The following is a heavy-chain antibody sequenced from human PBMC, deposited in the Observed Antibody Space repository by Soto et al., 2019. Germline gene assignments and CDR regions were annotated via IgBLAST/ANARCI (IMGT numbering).Heavy chain of an antibody. CDR1: GGSISSGGYY. CDR2: IYYSGST. Sequence: TLSLTCPVSGGSISSGGYYWSWIRQHPGKGLEWIGYIYYSGSTYYNPSLKSRVTISVDTSKNQFSLKLSSVTAADTAVYYCASYRSGVVVAARWGDGMDVWGQGTTVTVSS. V-gene: IGHV4-31*03. D-gene: IGHD2-15*01. J-gene: IGHJ6*02. CDR3: ASYRSGVVVAARWGDGMDV.